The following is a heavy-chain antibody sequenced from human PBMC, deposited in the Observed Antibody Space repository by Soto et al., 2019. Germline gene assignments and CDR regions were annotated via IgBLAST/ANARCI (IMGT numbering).Heavy chain of an antibody. V-gene: IGHV3-9*01. J-gene: IGHJ4*02. D-gene: IGHD5-12*01. Sequence: EVQLVESGGGLVQPGRSLRLSCAASGFTFDDYAMHWVLQAPGEGLEWVSGITWKSGITGYADSVKGRFTISRDNAKNSLYLQMNSLRPEDAALYYCAKGVDTGYDPLDYWGQGTLVTGSS. CDR3: AKGVDTGYDPLDY. CDR2: ITWKSGIT. CDR1: GFTFDDYA.